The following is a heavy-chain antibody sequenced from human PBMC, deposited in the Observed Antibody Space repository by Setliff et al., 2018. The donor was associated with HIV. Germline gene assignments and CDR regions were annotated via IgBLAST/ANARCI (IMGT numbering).Heavy chain of an antibody. Sequence: SETLSLTCIVSGDSISTYYWSWIRQPAGKELEWIGRIYTSGSTNYNPSLKSRVTMSVDTSKNQFSLKLSSVTAADTAVCHCARDNGLVGLDYWGQGTLVTVSS. CDR2: IYTSGST. D-gene: IGHD2-8*01. V-gene: IGHV4-4*07. CDR3: ARDNGLVGLDY. CDR1: GDSISTYY. J-gene: IGHJ4*02.